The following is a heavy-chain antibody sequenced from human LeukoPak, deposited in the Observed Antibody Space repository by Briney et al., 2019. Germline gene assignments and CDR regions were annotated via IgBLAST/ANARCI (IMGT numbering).Heavy chain of an antibody. Sequence: PSETLSLTCAVSSYSISSGYYWGWIRQPPGKGLEWIGNIHHSGSTYYNPSLKSRVTISLDTSKNQFFLRLSSVTAADTAVYYCARDQSYGRHYFDYWGQGILVTVSS. D-gene: IGHD5-18*01. CDR1: SYSISSGYY. V-gene: IGHV4-38-2*02. J-gene: IGHJ4*02. CDR2: IHHSGST. CDR3: ARDQSYGRHYFDY.